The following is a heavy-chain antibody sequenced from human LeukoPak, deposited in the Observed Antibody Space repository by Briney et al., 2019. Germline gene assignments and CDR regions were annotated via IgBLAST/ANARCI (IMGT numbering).Heavy chain of an antibody. J-gene: IGHJ5*02. CDR1: GGTFSSYA. CDR3: ASMFTGALWFDP. Sequence: GASVKVSCKASGGTFSSYAISWVRQAPGQGLEWMGGIIPIFGTANYTQKFQGRVTITADESTSTAYMELSSLRSEDTAVYYCASMFTGALWFDPWGQGTLVTVSS. D-gene: IGHD3-16*01. CDR2: IIPIFGTA. V-gene: IGHV1-69*13.